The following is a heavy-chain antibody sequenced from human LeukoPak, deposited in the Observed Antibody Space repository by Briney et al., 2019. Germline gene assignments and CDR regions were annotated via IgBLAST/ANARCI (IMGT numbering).Heavy chain of an antibody. J-gene: IGHJ3*02. CDR1: GFTFSTYS. D-gene: IGHD3-16*01. CDR3: ARARGRSINDAFDI. V-gene: IGHV3-21*01. Sequence: GGSLRLSCAASGFTFSTYSMNWGRQAPGKGLEWVSCISTRSTYIYYADSVKGRFTISRDNAKNSLYLQMNSLRAEDTAVYYCARARGRSINDAFDIWGQGTMVTVSS. CDR2: ISTRSTYI.